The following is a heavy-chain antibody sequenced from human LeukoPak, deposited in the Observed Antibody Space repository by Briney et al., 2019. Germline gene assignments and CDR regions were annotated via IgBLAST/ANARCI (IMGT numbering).Heavy chain of an antibody. J-gene: IGHJ6*02. CDR3: ARWDSGYGMDV. CDR1: GYTFSTYA. V-gene: IGHV1-3*01. D-gene: IGHD1-26*01. Sequence: ASVKVSCKASGYTFSTYAIHWVRQASGQRLEWMGWINVGNGNTKHSQNLQGRVTITRDTSASTAYMELSSLRYEDTAVYYCARWDSGYGMDVWGQGTTVTVSS. CDR2: INVGNGNT.